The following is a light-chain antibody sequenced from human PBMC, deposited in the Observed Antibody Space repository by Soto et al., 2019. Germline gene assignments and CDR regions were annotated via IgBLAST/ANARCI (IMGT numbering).Light chain of an antibody. CDR3: SSYINSITFVV. J-gene: IGLJ2*01. CDR1: SSDVGANNY. V-gene: IGLV2-14*01. Sequence: QSALTQPASVSGSPGQPITISGTGTSSDVGANNYVSWYQHHPGYAPKLLIYEVSNRPSGVSSRFSGSKSGNTASLTISGLQAEDEADYYCSSYINSITFVVFGGGTQLTV. CDR2: EVS.